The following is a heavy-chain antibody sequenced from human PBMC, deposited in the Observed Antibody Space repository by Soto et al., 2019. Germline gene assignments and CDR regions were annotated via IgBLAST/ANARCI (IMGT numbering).Heavy chain of an antibody. CDR2: LHNDGMIA. D-gene: IGHD2-2*02. CDR3: GRGRASFYIDF. V-gene: IGHV3-74*03. Sequence: PWGSLRLSCASSDFTFGNYWMYWVRQAPGKGLVWVSRLHNDGMIATYADSVKGRFTISRDIAKNTLYLQMNSLRAEDTAVYYCGRGRASFYIDFWGKGTLVTVSS. CDR1: DFTFGNYW. J-gene: IGHJ4*02.